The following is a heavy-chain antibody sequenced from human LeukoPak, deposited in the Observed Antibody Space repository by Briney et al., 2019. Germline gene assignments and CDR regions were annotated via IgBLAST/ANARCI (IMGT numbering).Heavy chain of an antibody. J-gene: IGHJ4*02. CDR1: GFTFSSYG. CDR2: IRYDGSNK. Sequence: PGGSLRLSCAASGFTFSSYGMHWVRQAPGKGLGWVAFIRYDGSNKYYADSVKGRFTTSRDNSKNTLFLQMNSLRAEDRAVYYCAKDSLRTVPKASFDYWGQGTLVTVSS. CDR3: AKDSLRTVPKASFDY. D-gene: IGHD2-2*01. V-gene: IGHV3-30*02.